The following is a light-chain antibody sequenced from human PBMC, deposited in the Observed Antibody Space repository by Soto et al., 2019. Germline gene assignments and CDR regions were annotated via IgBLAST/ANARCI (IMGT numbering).Light chain of an antibody. CDR1: QSVNSNY. V-gene: IGKV3-20*01. J-gene: IGKJ4*01. CDR2: DAS. Sequence: EIVLTQSPGTLSLSPGERATLSCRASQSVNSNYFAWYQQKPGQAPRLLIYDASTRAAGIPDRFSGSGSATDFSLTVSRLEPEDFAIYYCQQYCSSPLVSFGGGTRVEIK. CDR3: QQYCSSPLVS.